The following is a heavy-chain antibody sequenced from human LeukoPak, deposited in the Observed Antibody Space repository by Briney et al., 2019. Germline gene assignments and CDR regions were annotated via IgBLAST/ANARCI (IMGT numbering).Heavy chain of an antibody. CDR1: GFTFSRYA. D-gene: IGHD3-22*01. Sequence: GGSLRLSCAASGFTFSRYAMTWVRQAPGKGLEWVSALSDSGASKYYADSVKGRFTISRDNSKNTLYLQMNSLRAEDTAVYFCAKVADSSGYYPFDYWGQGTLVTVSS. CDR2: LSDSGASK. CDR3: AKVADSSGYYPFDY. J-gene: IGHJ4*02. V-gene: IGHV3-23*01.